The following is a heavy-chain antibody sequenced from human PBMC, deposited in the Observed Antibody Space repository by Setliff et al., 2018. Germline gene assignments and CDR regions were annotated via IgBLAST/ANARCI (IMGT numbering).Heavy chain of an antibody. J-gene: IGHJ5*02. CDR2: ISAYNGNT. D-gene: IGHD2-2*01. CDR1: GGTFNSYA. Sequence: ASVKVSCKASGGTFNSYAISWVRQAPGQGLEWMGWISAYNGNTNYAQRLRGRVTMTTDTSTNTAYMELRSLTSDDTAIYYCVRDRHSFVVPPEEAWFDPWGQGTLVTVSS. V-gene: IGHV1-18*01. CDR3: VRDRHSFVVPPEEAWFDP.